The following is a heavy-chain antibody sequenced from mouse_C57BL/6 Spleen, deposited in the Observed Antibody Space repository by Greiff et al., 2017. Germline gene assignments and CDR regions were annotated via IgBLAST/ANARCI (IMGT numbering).Heavy chain of an antibody. V-gene: IGHV5-17*01. J-gene: IGHJ2*01. CDR1: GFTFSDYG. Sequence: EVHLVESGGGLVKPGGSLKLSCAASGFTFSDYGMHWVRQAPEKGLEWVAYISSGSSTIYYADTVKGRFTISRDNAKNTLFLQMTSLMSEDTAMYYCARPYGSSPYYFDYWGQGTTLTVSS. D-gene: IGHD1-1*01. CDR2: ISSGSSTI. CDR3: ARPYGSSPYYFDY.